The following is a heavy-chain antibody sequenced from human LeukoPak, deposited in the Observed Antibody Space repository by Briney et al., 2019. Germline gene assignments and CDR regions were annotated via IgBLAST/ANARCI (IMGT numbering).Heavy chain of an antibody. CDR3: AKKSGTAWYVDY. CDR2: ISYDGSNK. Sequence: GRSLRLSCAASGFTFSTYVMHWVRQAPGKGLEWVADISYDGSNKYHADSVKGRFTISRDNSKSTMFLQMNSLRPEDTAVYYCAKKSGTAWYVDYWGQGTLVTVSS. V-gene: IGHV3-30*04. D-gene: IGHD6-19*01. J-gene: IGHJ4*02. CDR1: GFTFSTYV.